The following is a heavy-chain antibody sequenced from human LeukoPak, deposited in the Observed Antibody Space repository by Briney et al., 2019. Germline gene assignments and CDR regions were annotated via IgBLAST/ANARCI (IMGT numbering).Heavy chain of an antibody. CDR3: ARVYCSGGICHFDY. CDR1: GYTFSSYA. Sequence: GGSLRLSCAASGYTFSSYAMSWVRQAPGKGLEWVSAISGSGDSTYYPGSVKGRFTISRENAKNSLYLQMNSLRAGDTAVYYCARVYCSGGICHFDYWGQGTLVTVSS. CDR2: ISGSGDST. D-gene: IGHD2-15*01. V-gene: IGHV3-23*01. J-gene: IGHJ4*02.